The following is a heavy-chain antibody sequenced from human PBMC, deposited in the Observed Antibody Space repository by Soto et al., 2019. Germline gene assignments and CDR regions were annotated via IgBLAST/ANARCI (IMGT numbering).Heavy chain of an antibody. Sequence: SETLSLTCTVSGGSITDYSWVWIRQPAGKGLEWIGRILSSGSTNYNPSLKGRITMSLDTSKNQFSLKLNSATATDTAVYFCARDQGVVVTADNWFDPWGQGILVTVSS. CDR2: ILSSGST. J-gene: IGHJ5*02. CDR3: ARDQGVVVTADNWFDP. CDR1: GGSITDYS. D-gene: IGHD2-21*02. V-gene: IGHV4-4*07.